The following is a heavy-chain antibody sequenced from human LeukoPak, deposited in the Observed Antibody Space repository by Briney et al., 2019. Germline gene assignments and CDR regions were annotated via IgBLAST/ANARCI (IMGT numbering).Heavy chain of an antibody. CDR1: GFTFSSYS. J-gene: IGHJ1*01. D-gene: IGHD6-19*01. CDR2: ISSSRSYI. V-gene: IGHV3-21*01. Sequence: PGGSLRLSCAASGFTFSSYSMNWVRQAPGKGLEWVSSISSSRSYIYYADSVKGRFTISRDNAKNSLYLQMNSLRAEDTAVYYCARGHVAVAGEYFQHWGQGTLVTVSS. CDR3: ARGHVAVAGEYFQH.